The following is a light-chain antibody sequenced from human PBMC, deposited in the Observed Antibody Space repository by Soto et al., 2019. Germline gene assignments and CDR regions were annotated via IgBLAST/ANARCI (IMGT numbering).Light chain of an antibody. CDR2: SND. CDR1: SSNIGSND. Sequence: QSVLTQTPSASGTPGQWVTISCSGGSSNIGSNDVYWYQQLPGTAPRLLIYSNDQRPSGVPDRFSGSKSGTSASLAISGLRSEDEADYYCCSYAGRVFGGGTKLTVL. J-gene: IGLJ3*02. V-gene: IGLV1-47*01. CDR3: CSYAGRV.